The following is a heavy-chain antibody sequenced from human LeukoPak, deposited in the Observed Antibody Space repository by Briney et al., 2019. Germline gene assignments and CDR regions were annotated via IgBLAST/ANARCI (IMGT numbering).Heavy chain of an antibody. Sequence: PGGSLRLSCAASGFTFNNYAMSWVRQAPGKGLEWVSAISGSGDNTYYADSVKGRFTISRDNSKNTLYLQMNSLRAEDTAIYYCAKGRGLVEVPVVKYHYYGMDVWGQGTTVIVSS. V-gene: IGHV3-23*01. J-gene: IGHJ6*02. CDR3: AKGRGLVEVPVVKYHYYGMDV. D-gene: IGHD2-2*01. CDR2: ISGSGDNT. CDR1: GFTFNNYA.